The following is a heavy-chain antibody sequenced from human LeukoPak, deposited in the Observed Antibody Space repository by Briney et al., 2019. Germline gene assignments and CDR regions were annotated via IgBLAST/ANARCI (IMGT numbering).Heavy chain of an antibody. CDR3: ARVLSGSYDNYFDY. CDR1: GFAFSSYD. J-gene: IGHJ4*02. Sequence: GRSLRLSCAASGFAFSSYDMHWVRQAPGKGLEWVAVISYDGSDKYYVDSVKGRFTISRDNSKNTLYLQMNSLKAEDASVYYCARVLSGSYDNYFDYWGQGTLVTVSS. V-gene: IGHV3-30*03. D-gene: IGHD1-26*01. CDR2: ISYDGSDK.